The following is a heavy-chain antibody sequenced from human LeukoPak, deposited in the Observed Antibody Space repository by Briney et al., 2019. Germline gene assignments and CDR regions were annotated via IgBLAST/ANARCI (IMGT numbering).Heavy chain of an antibody. CDR3: ARGRELALDY. CDR2: INHSGGT. D-gene: IGHD1-26*01. CDR1: GGSFSGYY. V-gene: IGHV4-34*01. Sequence: PSETLSLTCAVYGGSFSGYYWSWIRQPPGKGLEWIGEINHSGGTNYNPSLKSRVTISVDTSKNQFSLKLSSATAADTAVYYCARGRELALDYWGQGTLVTVSS. J-gene: IGHJ4*02.